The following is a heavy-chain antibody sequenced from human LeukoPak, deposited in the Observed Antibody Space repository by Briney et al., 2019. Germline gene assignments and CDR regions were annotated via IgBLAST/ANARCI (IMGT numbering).Heavy chain of an antibody. CDR2: MYTSGTT. J-gene: IGHJ6*02. Sequence: SETLSLTCTVSGGSISSYYWSWIRQPAGKGLEWIGRMYTSGTTNYNPSLKSRVTMSVDTSKNQFSLKLSSVTAADTAVYYCARDAIPYDMDVWGQGTTVTVSS. D-gene: IGHD2-21*01. CDR3: ARDAIPYDMDV. CDR1: GGSISSYY. V-gene: IGHV4-4*07.